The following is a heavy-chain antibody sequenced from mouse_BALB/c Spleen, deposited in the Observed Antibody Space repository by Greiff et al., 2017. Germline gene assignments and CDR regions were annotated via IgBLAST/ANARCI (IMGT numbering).Heavy chain of an antibody. CDR2: ISSGGSYT. V-gene: IGHV5-6-4*01. CDR1: GFTFSSYT. D-gene: IGHD2-10*02. J-gene: IGHJ4*01. Sequence: EVKLMESGGGLVKPGGSLKLSCAASGFTFSSYTMSWVRQTPEKRLEWVAIISSGGSYTYYPDSVKGRFTISRDNAKNTLYLQMSSLKSEDTAMYYCTREVPSMVTTYAMDYWGQGTSVTVSS. CDR3: TREVPSMVTTYAMDY.